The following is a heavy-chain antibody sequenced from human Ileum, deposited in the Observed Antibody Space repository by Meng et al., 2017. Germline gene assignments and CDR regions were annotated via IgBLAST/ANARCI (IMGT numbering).Heavy chain of an antibody. CDR1: GGSISSYY. CDR3: ARREYDSRGYYFDY. V-gene: IGHV4-59*08. D-gene: IGHD3-22*01. Sequence: QVQLQESGAGLVKPSEALSLTCTVSGGSISSYYWSWIRQTPGKGLEWIGYIYYNGSTNYNPSLKSRLTMSVDTSKNQFSLKLSAVTAADTAVYYCARREYDSRGYYFDYWGQGTLVTVSS. CDR2: IYYNGST. J-gene: IGHJ4*02.